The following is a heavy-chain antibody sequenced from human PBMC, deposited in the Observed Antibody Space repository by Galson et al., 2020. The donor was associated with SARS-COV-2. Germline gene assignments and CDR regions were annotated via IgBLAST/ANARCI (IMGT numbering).Heavy chain of an antibody. Sequence: QLGESLKISCAASGFTFSSYAMHWVRQAPGKGLVWVAVISYDGSNKYYADSVKGRFTISRDNSKNTLYLQMNSLRAEDTAVYYCARDRGTTVTTPTCYMDVWGKGTTVTVSS. CDR3: ARDRGTTVTTPTCYMDV. V-gene: IGHV3-30*04. CDR2: ISYDGSNK. J-gene: IGHJ6*03. D-gene: IGHD4-17*01. CDR1: GFTFSSYA.